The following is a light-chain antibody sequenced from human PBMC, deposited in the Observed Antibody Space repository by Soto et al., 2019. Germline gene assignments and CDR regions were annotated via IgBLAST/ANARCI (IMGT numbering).Light chain of an antibody. J-gene: IGLJ1*01. CDR3: SSYTSSTTYA. Sequence: QSVLTQPASVSGSPGQSITISCTGTSSDVGGYNYVSWYQQHPGKAPKPMIYEVSNRPSGVSNRFSGSKSGNTASLTISGLQAEDEADYYCSSYTSSTTYAFGTGTKLTVL. CDR2: EVS. V-gene: IGLV2-14*01. CDR1: SSDVGGYNY.